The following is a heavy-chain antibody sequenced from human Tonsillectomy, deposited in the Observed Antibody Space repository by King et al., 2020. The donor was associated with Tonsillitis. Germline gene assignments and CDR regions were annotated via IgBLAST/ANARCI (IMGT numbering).Heavy chain of an antibody. D-gene: IGHD2-21*02. Sequence: QLVQSGAEVKRPGASVKVSCKASGYNFTSNYVHWVRHAPGQRLEWRAIINPGGGSTSYAQKFQGRVTLTRDTSTSTVYMALGGLRPEDPAVYYCARGGVTATLSNWCSMDVWGQGTTVTVSS. CDR1: GYNFTSNY. CDR3: ARGGVTATLSNWCSMDV. CDR2: INPGGGST. V-gene: IGHV1-46*01. J-gene: IGHJ6*02.